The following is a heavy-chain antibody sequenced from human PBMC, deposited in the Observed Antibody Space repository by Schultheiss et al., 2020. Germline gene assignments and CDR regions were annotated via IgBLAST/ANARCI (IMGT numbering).Heavy chain of an antibody. CDR2: ISWNSGSI. CDR1: GFTFDDYA. V-gene: IGHV3-9*01. J-gene: IGHJ6*02. D-gene: IGHD1-1*01. CDR3: VKDLGTSGLYGMDV. Sequence: SLKISCAASGFTFDDYAMHWVRQAPGKGLEWVSGISWNSGSIGYADSVKGRFTISRDNAKNSLFLQVSSLRAEDTALYYCVKDLGTSGLYGMDVWGQGTTVTVSS.